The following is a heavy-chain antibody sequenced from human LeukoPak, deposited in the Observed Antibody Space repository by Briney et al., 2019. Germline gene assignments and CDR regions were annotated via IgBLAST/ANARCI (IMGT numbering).Heavy chain of an antibody. V-gene: IGHV1-2*02. Sequence: ASVKVSCKASGYTFTGYYMHWVRQAPGQGLEWMGWINPNSGGTNYAQKFQGRATMTRDTSISTAYMELSRLRSDDTAVYYCARDVGGSVWLRFNFLYYYYMGVWGKGTTVTVSS. D-gene: IGHD5-12*01. J-gene: IGHJ6*03. CDR2: INPNSGGT. CDR1: GYTFTGYY. CDR3: ARDVGGSVWLRFNFLYYYYMGV.